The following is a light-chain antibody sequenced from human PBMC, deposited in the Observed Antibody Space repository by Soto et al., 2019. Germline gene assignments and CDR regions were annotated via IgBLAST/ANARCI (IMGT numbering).Light chain of an antibody. CDR1: QSVSSSY. CDR3: QQYGSSPRT. J-gene: IGKJ1*01. Sequence: IVLTQSPGTLSSSPGERATLSCRASQSVSSSYLAWYQQKPGQAPRLLIYGASNRATGIPDRFSGSGSGTDFTVTISRLEPEDFAVYYCQQYGSSPRTFGQGTKVEIK. CDR2: GAS. V-gene: IGKV3-20*01.